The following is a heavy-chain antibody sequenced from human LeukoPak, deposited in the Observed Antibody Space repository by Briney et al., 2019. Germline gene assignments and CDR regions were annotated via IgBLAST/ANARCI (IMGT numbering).Heavy chain of an antibody. CDR1: GGSISSYY. CDR2: IYYSGST. CDR3: AREVSRFDKRYFDL. Sequence: PSETLSLTCTVSGGSISSYYWSWIRQPPGKGLKWIGYIYYSGSTNYSPSLKSRVTISVDTSKNQFSLKLSSVTAADTAVYYCAREVSRFDKRYFDLWGRGTLVTVSS. V-gene: IGHV4-59*01. J-gene: IGHJ2*01. D-gene: IGHD3-16*01.